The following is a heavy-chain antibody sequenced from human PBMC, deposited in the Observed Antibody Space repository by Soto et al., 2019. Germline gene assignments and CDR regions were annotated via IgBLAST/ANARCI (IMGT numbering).Heavy chain of an antibody. V-gene: IGHV1-24*01. CDR2: FDLENGET. J-gene: IGHJ3*02. D-gene: IGHD6-25*01. CDR1: GYTLTELS. Sequence: ASVKVSCKVSGYTLTELSIHWVRQAPGEGLEWMGGFDLENGETIYAQRFQGRVTMTEESSADTPYMELSSLRSEDTAVYYCARGSGLLDAFDIWGQGTMVTV. CDR3: ARGSGLLDAFDI.